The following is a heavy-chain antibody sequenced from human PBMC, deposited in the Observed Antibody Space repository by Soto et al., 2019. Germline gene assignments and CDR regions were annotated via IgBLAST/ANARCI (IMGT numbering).Heavy chain of an antibody. CDR2: ITGTGDTT. J-gene: IGHJ4*02. Sequence: GSLRLSCAASGFTFSNYAMNWVRQAPGKGLEWVSAITGTGDTTYYADSVKGRFTISRDNSINTLYLHMNSLTAEDTAVYYCAKTTWIQLWLGEDYWGQGTLVTVSS. CDR1: GFTFSNYA. CDR3: AKTTWIQLWLGEDY. V-gene: IGHV3-23*01. D-gene: IGHD5-18*01.